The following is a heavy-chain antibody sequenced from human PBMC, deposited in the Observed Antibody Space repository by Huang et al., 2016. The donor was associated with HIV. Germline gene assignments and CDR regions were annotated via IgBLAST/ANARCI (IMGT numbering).Heavy chain of an antibody. Sequence: QVQLVQSGAEVKKPGSSVKVSSSLGTQTYICNVRQAPGQGLEWMGAIIRLFKTVHYAQKFQDKVTITADESRTVIYMELTSLRSEDTAIYYCARPHHYDSSGHHWYFDLWGRGTLVTVSS. CDR3: ARPHHYDSSGHHWYFDL. CDR2: IIRLFKTV. J-gene: IGHJ2*01. D-gene: IGHD3-22*01. V-gene: IGHV1-69*13. CDR1: TQTY.